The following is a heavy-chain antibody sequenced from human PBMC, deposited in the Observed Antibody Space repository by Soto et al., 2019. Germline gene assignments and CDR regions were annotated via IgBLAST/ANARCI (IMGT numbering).Heavy chain of an antibody. D-gene: IGHD5-18*01. CDR3: ARQAMVSYFFDS. CDR2: IWYDGSYK. Sequence: QVQLVESGGGVVQPGRSLRLSCAASGFTFSNHGMHWVRQAPGKGLEWVAVIWYDGSYKYYADSVKGRFTISRDNSKNTLCLKLNSLRADGTALYFCARQAMVSYFFDSWGQGPLVTVSS. CDR1: GFTFSNHG. J-gene: IGHJ4*02. V-gene: IGHV3-33*01.